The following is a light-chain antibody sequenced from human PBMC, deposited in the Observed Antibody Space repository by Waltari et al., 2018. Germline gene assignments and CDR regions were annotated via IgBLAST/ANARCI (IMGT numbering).Light chain of an antibody. CDR3: AAWDDSLSGSYV. CDR1: YSNIGSNT. V-gene: IGLV1-44*01. J-gene: IGLJ1*01. CDR2: NNN. Sequence: QSVLPQPPSASGTPGQRVTISCSGSYSNIGSNTVNWYQQLPGTAPTLLIYNNNLRPSGVPDRFSGLKSGTSASLAITGLQSEDEADYYCAAWDDSLSGSYVFGTGTKVTVL.